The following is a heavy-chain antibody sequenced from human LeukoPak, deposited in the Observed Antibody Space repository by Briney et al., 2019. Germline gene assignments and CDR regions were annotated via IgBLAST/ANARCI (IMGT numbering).Heavy chain of an antibody. V-gene: IGHV3-53*01. Sequence: PGGSLRLSCAVSGFTVTTNYMSWVRQAPGKGLEWVSVLYNGGFTYYADSVKGRFTISRDNSKNTLYLQMNSLRPEDTAVYYCTTWLDYYDSSGHHHGDYWGQGTLVTVSS. CDR1: GFTVTTNY. D-gene: IGHD3-22*01. J-gene: IGHJ4*02. CDR3: TTWLDYYDSSGHHHGDY. CDR2: LYNGGFT.